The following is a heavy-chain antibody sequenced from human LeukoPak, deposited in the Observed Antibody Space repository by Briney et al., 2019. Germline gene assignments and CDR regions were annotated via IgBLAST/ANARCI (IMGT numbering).Heavy chain of an antibody. V-gene: IGHV1-18*01. J-gene: IGHJ5*02. CDR1: GYTFTTYA. CDR3: AGGTNWFDP. CDR2: SRAYSGDT. Sequence: ASVKVSCKASGYTFTTYAINWVRQAPGQGLEWMGWSRAYSGDTKYAQNFQGRVTMTTDTSTTTAYMELRSLRSDDTAVYHCAGGTNWFDPWGQGTLVTVSS.